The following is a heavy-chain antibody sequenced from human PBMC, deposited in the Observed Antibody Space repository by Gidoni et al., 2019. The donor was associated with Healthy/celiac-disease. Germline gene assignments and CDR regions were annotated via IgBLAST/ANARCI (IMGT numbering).Heavy chain of an antibody. CDR2: INHSGST. CDR1: GGSFSGYY. V-gene: IGHV4-34*01. CDR3: AGLYDILTGYSVRAFDI. D-gene: IGHD3-9*01. J-gene: IGHJ3*02. Sequence: QVQLQQWGAGLLKPSETLSLTCAVYGGSFSGYYWSWIRQPPGKGLEWIGEINHSGSTNYNPSLKSRVTISVDTSKNQFSLKLSSVTAADTAVYYCAGLYDILTGYSVRAFDIWGQGTMVTVSS.